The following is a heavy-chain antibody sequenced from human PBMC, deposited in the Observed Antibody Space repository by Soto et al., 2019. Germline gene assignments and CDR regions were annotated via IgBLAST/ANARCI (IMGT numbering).Heavy chain of an antibody. J-gene: IGHJ6*02. CDR1: GGTFSSYA. Sequence: GASVKVSCKASGGTFSSYAISWVRQAPGQGLEWMGGIIPIFGTANYAQKFQGRVTITADESTSTAYMELSSLRSEDTAVYYCARSLRYYDFWSGPYYYYGMGVWGQGTTVTVSS. CDR3: ARSLRYYDFWSGPYYYYGMGV. D-gene: IGHD3-3*01. V-gene: IGHV1-69*13. CDR2: IIPIFGTA.